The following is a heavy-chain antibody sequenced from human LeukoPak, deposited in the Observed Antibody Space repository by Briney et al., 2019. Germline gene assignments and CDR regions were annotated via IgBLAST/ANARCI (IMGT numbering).Heavy chain of an antibody. Sequence: GGSLRLSCAASGFTFSSYKMNWVRQAPGKGLEWVSFISSSSNYIYYADSVKGRFTISRDNAKNSLYLQMNSLRAEDTAVYYCARVSNGCNDYWGQGTLVTVSP. D-gene: IGHD6-19*01. CDR2: ISSSSNYI. J-gene: IGHJ4*02. CDR1: GFTFSSYK. V-gene: IGHV3-21*01. CDR3: ARVSNGCNDY.